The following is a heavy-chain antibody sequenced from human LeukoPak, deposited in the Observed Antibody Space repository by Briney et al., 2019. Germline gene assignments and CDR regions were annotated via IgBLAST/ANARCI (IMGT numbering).Heavy chain of an antibody. CDR3: ARDLNLAFDI. V-gene: IGHV3-21*01. CDR2: ISSSSSYI. CDR1: GFTFGDYA. J-gene: IGHJ3*02. D-gene: IGHD1-14*01. Sequence: GGSLRLSCTASGFTFGDYAMSWFRQAPGKGLEWVSSISSSSSYIYYADSVKGRFTISRDNAKNSLYLQMNSLRAEDTAVYYCARDLNLAFDIWGQGTMVTVSS.